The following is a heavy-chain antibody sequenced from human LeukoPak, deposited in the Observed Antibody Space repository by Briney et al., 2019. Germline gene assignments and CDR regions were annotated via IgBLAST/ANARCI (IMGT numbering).Heavy chain of an antibody. Sequence: GASVKVSCKASGGTFSSHAISWVRQAPGQGLEWMGRIIPILDIANYAQKFQGRVTTTADKSTSTAYMELRSLRSDDTAVYYCARDGVVVIAVYYFDYWGQGTLVTVSS. J-gene: IGHJ4*02. CDR2: IIPILDIA. CDR1: GGTFSSHA. CDR3: ARDGVVVIAVYYFDY. D-gene: IGHD2-21*01. V-gene: IGHV1-69*04.